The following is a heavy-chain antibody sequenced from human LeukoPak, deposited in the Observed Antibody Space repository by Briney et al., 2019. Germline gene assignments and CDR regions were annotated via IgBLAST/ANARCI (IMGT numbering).Heavy chain of an antibody. D-gene: IGHD5-18*01. CDR3: ARDRAREMVTTNINFDY. J-gene: IGHJ4*02. Sequence: GGSLRLSCAASGFTFSSYWMSWVRQAPGKGLERVANIKQDGSEKYYVDSVKGRFTISRDNAKNSLYLQMNSLRAEDTAVYYCARDRAREMVTTNINFDYWGQGTLVTVSS. CDR1: GFTFSSYW. V-gene: IGHV3-7*01. CDR2: IKQDGSEK.